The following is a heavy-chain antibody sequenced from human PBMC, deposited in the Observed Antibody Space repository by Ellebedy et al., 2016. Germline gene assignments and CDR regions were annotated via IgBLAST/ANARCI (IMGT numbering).Heavy chain of an antibody. Sequence: SETLSLTXAVYGGSFSGYYWSWIRQPPGKGLEWIGSIYYSGSTYYNPSLKSRVTISVDTSKNQFSLKLSSVTAADTAVYYCARGSATTYYYYMDVWGKGTTVTVSS. CDR2: IYYSGST. CDR1: GGSFSGYY. D-gene: IGHD5-12*01. CDR3: ARGSATTYYYYMDV. V-gene: IGHV4-34*01. J-gene: IGHJ6*03.